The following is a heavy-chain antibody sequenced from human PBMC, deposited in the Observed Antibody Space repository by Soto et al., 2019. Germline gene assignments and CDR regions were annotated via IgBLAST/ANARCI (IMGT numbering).Heavy chain of an antibody. Sequence: PSETLSLTCTVSGGSISSGGYYWSWIRQHPGKGLEWIGYIYYSGSTYYNPSLKSRVTISVDTSKNQFSLKLSSVTAADTAVYYCASGYTPDVLLWFGELPIGGYYYYGMDVWGQGTTVTVSS. V-gene: IGHV4-31*03. CDR1: GGSISSGGYY. CDR3: ASGYTPDVLLWFGELPIGGYYYYGMDV. CDR2: IYYSGST. D-gene: IGHD3-10*01. J-gene: IGHJ6*02.